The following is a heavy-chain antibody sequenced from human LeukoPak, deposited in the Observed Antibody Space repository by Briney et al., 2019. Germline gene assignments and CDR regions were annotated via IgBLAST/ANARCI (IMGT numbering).Heavy chain of an antibody. Sequence: GGSLRLSCAASGFTFTTYWMHWVRQAPGKGLVWVSHINSDGSITSYADSVKGRFTISRDDAKNTLYLQMNSLRAEDTAVYYCARDAVDTANAVWGQGTTVTASS. CDR3: ARDAVDTANAV. V-gene: IGHV3-74*01. J-gene: IGHJ6*02. CDR2: INSDGSIT. D-gene: IGHD5-18*01. CDR1: GFTFTTYW.